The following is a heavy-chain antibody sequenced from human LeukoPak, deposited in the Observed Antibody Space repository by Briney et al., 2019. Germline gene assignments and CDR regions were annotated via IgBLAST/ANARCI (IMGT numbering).Heavy chain of an antibody. V-gene: IGHV3-11*01. CDR3: AKASDMAATAPEY. Sequence: GGSLRLSCAASGFTFRNYYMSWLRHAPGKGLEWISYISAGGDTIYYADSVKGRFTISRDNTKNLLFLQMASLRAEDTAVYYCAKASDMAATAPEYWGQGILVTVSS. D-gene: IGHD5-12*01. CDR2: ISAGGDTI. J-gene: IGHJ4*02. CDR1: GFTFRNYY.